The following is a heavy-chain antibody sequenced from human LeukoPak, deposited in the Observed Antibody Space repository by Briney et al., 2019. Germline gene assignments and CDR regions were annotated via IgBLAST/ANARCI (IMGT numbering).Heavy chain of an antibody. CDR2: IHGSGETT. CDR3: ASFRPLLWFGKLPKAGYFDY. V-gene: IGHV3-23*01. CDR1: ALRFSSFA. D-gene: IGHD3-10*01. J-gene: IGHJ4*02. Sequence: GGSLRLSCAASALRFSSFAMTGVRQAPGKGLEWVSGIHGSGETTYYADSVKGRFTISRDNSREMLYLQMNSLRAEDTAVYYCASFRPLLWFGKLPKAGYFDYWGQGTLVTVSS.